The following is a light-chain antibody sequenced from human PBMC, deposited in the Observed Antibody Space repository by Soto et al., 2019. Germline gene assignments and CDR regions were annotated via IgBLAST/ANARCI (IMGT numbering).Light chain of an antibody. CDR1: QSVLYSSNNKNY. CDR2: WAS. V-gene: IGKV4-1*01. J-gene: IGKJ5*01. CDR3: QQRHMWPIT. Sequence: DIVMTQSPDSLAVSLGERATINCKSSQSVLYSSNNKNYLAWYQQKPGQPPKLLIYWASTRESGVPDRFSGSGSGTDFTLTISSLEPEDSAVYYCQQRHMWPITFGQGTRLE.